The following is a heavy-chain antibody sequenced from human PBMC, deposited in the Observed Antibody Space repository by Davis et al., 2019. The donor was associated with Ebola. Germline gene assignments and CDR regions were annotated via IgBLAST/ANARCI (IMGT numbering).Heavy chain of an antibody. J-gene: IGHJ6*04. CDR3: ARVDYDFWSGYPDV. Sequence: SETLSLTCTVSGGSISNYYWTWIRQTPGQGLEWIGHIYGSGSTRYNPSLQSRLTMSVDTSKHQFSLRLTSVSAADTAVYYCARVDYDFWSGYPDVWGKGTTVTVSS. D-gene: IGHD3-3*01. CDR1: GGSISNYY. V-gene: IGHV4-59*01. CDR2: IYGSGST.